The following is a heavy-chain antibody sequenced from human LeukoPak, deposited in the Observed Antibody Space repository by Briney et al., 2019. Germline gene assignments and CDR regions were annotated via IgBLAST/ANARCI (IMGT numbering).Heavy chain of an antibody. J-gene: IGHJ4*02. CDR2: ISYDGSNK. Sequence: GGSLRLSCAASGFTFSSYGMHWVRQAPGKGLEWVAVISYDGSNKYYADSVKGRFTISRDNSKNTLYLQMNSLRAEDTAVYYCASSSSSFDYFDYWGQGTLVTVSS. CDR3: ASSSSSFDYFDY. V-gene: IGHV3-30*03. D-gene: IGHD6-13*01. CDR1: GFTFSSYG.